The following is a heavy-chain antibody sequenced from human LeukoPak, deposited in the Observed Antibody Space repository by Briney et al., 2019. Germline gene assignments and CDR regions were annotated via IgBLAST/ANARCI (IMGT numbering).Heavy chain of an antibody. Sequence: GGSLRLSCAASGFTFSSYAMSWVRQAPGKGLEWVSAISGSGGSTYYADSVKGRFTISRDNSKNTLYLQMNSLRAEDTAVYCCAKVVRRGYYYYGMDVWGQGTTVTVSS. CDR2: ISGSGGST. J-gene: IGHJ6*02. D-gene: IGHD3-10*01. V-gene: IGHV3-23*01. CDR1: GFTFSSYA. CDR3: AKVVRRGYYYYGMDV.